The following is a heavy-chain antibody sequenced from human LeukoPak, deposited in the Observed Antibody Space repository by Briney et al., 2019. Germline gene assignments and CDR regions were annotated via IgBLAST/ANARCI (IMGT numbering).Heavy chain of an antibody. CDR1: GFTFNTYW. CDR2: INSDGSST. CDR3: ARDGLTETTRDSDY. V-gene: IGHV3-74*01. J-gene: IGHJ4*02. D-gene: IGHD4-11*01. Sequence: PGGSLRLSCAASGFTFNTYWMHWVRHAPGKGLVWVSRINSDGSSTSYADSVKGRFTISRDNAKNTLYLQMNSLTVEDTAVYYCARDGLTETTRDSDYWGQGTLVTVSS.